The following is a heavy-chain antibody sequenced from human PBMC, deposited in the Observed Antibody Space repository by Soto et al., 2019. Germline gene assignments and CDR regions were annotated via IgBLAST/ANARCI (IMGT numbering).Heavy chain of an antibody. Sequence: EVQLVESGGSLIQPGRSLRLSCATSGFNFDDYAMHWVRQGPEKGLEWVSGISWNSGDIGYADSVQGRFTISRDNAKNSLYLQMNGLRAEDTALYYCPQGSRYSDVVHAYHITESYYYYMDEWCKGTAVTVSS. V-gene: IGHV3-9*01. J-gene: IGHJ6*03. CDR1: GFNFDDYA. D-gene: IGHD3-16*01. CDR3: PQGSRYSDVVHAYHITESYYYYMDE. CDR2: ISWNSGDI.